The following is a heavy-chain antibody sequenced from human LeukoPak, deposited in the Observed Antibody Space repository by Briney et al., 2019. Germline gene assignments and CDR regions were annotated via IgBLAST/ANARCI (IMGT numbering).Heavy chain of an antibody. CDR3: ARDVRGYSYGYRGFDY. Sequence: PGGSLRLSCEASGFTFSNYAMNWVRQAPGKGLEWVSIIFGAGKNTTYYADSVKGRFTISRDNSKNTLYLQMNSLRAEDTAVYYCARDVRGYSYGYRGFDYWGQGTLVTVSS. CDR2: IFGAGKNTT. V-gene: IGHV3-NL1*01. D-gene: IGHD5-18*01. CDR1: GFTFSNYA. J-gene: IGHJ4*02.